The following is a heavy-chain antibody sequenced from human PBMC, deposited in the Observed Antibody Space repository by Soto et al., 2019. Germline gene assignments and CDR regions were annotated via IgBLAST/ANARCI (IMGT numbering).Heavy chain of an antibody. CDR1: GFTFSSYS. V-gene: IGHV3-21*01. CDR3: ARDTLREISSSWVHPYYYYGMDV. Sequence: GGSLRLSCAASGFTFSSYSMNWVRQAPGRGLEWVSSISSSSSYIYYADSVKGRFTISRDNAKNSLHLQMNSLRAEDTAVYYCARDTLREISSSWVHPYYYYGMDVWGQGTTVTVSS. D-gene: IGHD6-13*01. CDR2: ISSSSSYI. J-gene: IGHJ6*02.